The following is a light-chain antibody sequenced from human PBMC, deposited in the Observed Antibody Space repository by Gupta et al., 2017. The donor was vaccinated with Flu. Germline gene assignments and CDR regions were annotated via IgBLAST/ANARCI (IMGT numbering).Light chain of an antibody. CDR3: HQSSSLPIT. CDR1: QSIGIA. V-gene: IGKV6-21*01. J-gene: IGKJ4*01. Sequence: KEKVTITCRASQSIGIALHWFQQKPGQSPKLLIKYASQSFSGVPSRFSGSGSGTDFTLTINGLEAEDAATYYCHQSSSLPITFGGGTKVEI. CDR2: YAS.